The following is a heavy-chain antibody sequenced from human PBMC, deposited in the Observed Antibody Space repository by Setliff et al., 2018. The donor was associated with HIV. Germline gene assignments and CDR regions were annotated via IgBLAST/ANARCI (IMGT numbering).Heavy chain of an antibody. D-gene: IGHD2-15*01. J-gene: IGHJ6*04. CDR3: ARDSRDIVVVIAPEPEPYYYYGMDV. V-gene: IGHV1-69*13. CDR2: LIPSFGTP. CDR1: GGTFSSYT. Sequence: SVKVSCKASGGTFSSYTFSWVRQAPGQGLEWMGGLIPSFGTPNYAQKFKGRLTITADESTSTVYMELSSLRSEDTAVYYCARDSRDIVVVIAPEPEPYYYYGMDVWGEGTTVTVSS.